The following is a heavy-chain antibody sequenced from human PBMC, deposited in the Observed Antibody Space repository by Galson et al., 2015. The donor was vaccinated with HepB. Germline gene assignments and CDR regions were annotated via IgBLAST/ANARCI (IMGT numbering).Heavy chain of an antibody. CDR3: ARVPQTGYSSSWYDLGRQTPLPRKFDP. D-gene: IGHD6-13*01. Sequence: SVKVSCKASGYTFTSYGISWVRQAPGQGLEWMGWISAYNGNTNYAQKLQGRVTMTTDTSMSTAYMELRSLRSDDTAVYYCARVPQTGYSSSWYDLGRQTPLPRKFDPWGQGTLVTVSS. CDR1: GYTFTSYG. V-gene: IGHV1-18*01. J-gene: IGHJ5*02. CDR2: ISAYNGNT.